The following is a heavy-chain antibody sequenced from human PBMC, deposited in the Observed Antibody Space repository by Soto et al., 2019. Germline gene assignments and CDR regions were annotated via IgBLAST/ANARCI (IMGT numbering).Heavy chain of an antibody. V-gene: IGHV1-18*01. CDR3: ARNTTHSAWPFAY. J-gene: IGHJ4*02. CDR2: ISAYNANT. Sequence: ASVKVSCKTSGYTFVNHGITWVRQAPGQGLEWMGWISAYNANTNYAQSLQGRLSMSMDTSTSTAYMELESLRSDDTAIYYCARNTTHSAWPFAYWGQGTLVTVSS. D-gene: IGHD6-19*01. CDR1: GYTFVNHG.